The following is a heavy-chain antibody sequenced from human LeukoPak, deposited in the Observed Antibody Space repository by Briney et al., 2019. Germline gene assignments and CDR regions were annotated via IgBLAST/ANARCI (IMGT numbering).Heavy chain of an antibody. D-gene: IGHD4-17*01. J-gene: IGHJ4*02. CDR1: GGTFSSYA. V-gene: IGHV1-69*13. CDR2: IIPIFGTA. CDR3: AREKSYGDYEPV. Sequence: SVKVSCKASGGTFSSYAISWVRQAPGQGLEWMGGIIPIFGTANYAQKFQGRVTITADESTSTAYMELSSLRSEDTAVYYCAREKSYGDYEPVWGQGPLVTVSS.